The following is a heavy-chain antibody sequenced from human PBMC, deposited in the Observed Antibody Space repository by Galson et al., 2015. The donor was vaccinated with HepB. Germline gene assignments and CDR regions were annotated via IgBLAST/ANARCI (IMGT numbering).Heavy chain of an antibody. V-gene: IGHV1-69*02. CDR3: ARALGYHSDSSGYYYSFVY. CDR2: IIPTLGLA. D-gene: IGHD3-22*01. CDR1: GGAFSGYT. Sequence: SVKVSCKASGGAFSGYTINWVRQAPGQGLEWMGRIIPTLGLANYAQKFQGRVTITADKATTTVYMELSSLRSEDTAVYYCARALGYHSDSSGYYYSFVYWGLGTLVTVSS. J-gene: IGHJ4*02.